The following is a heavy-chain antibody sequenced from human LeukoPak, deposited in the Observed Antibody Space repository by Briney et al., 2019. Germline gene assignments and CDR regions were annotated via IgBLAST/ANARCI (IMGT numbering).Heavy chain of an antibody. J-gene: IGHJ4*02. D-gene: IGHD3-10*01. V-gene: IGHV3-7*01. CDR2: IKQDGSEK. CDR3: ARDGFTYYYGSGSPNFDY. CDR1: GFTFSSYW. Sequence: NPGRSLRLSCAASGFTFSSYWMSWVRQAPGKGLEWVANIKQDGSEKYYVDSVKGRFTISRDNAKNSLYLQMNSLRAEDTAVYYCARDGFTYYYGSGSPNFDYWGQGTLVTVSS.